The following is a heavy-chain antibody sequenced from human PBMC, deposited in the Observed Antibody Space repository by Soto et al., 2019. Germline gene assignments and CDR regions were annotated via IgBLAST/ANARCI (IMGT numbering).Heavy chain of an antibody. CDR1: GGSINTFY. V-gene: IGHV4-59*08. Sequence: SEPLSLTCTVSGGSINTFYGSWIRQPPGKGLEWIGYIYYSGSTNYNPSLKSRVTISVDTSKNQFSLKLSSVTAADTAVYYCARGLNYYYDSSGYYLPWGQGTLVTVSS. D-gene: IGHD3-22*01. J-gene: IGHJ5*02. CDR3: ARGLNYYYDSSGYYLP. CDR2: IYYSGST.